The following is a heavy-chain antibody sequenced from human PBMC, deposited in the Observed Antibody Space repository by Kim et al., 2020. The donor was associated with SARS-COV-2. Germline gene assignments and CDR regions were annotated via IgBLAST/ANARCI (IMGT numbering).Heavy chain of an antibody. V-gene: IGHV5-51*01. D-gene: IGHD2-15*01. J-gene: IGHJ6*02. CDR1: GYSFTSYW. CDR2: IYPGDSDT. Sequence: GESLKISCKGSGYSFTSYWIGWVRQMPGKGLEWMGIIYPGDSDTRYSPSFQGQVTISADKSISTAYLQWSSLKASDTAMYYCARHGVVAATLHYYYYGKDVWGQGTTVTVSS. CDR3: ARHGVVAATLHYYYYGKDV.